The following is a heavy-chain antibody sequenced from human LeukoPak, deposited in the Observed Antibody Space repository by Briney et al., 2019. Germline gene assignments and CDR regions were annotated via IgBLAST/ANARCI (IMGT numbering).Heavy chain of an antibody. CDR3: TSVGFGPYYFDN. V-gene: IGHV3-15*01. CDR2: IKSKTDGGTT. Sequence: RIKSKTDGGTTDYAAPVKGRFTISRDDSKNTLYLQMNSLKTEDTAVYYCTSVGFGPYYFDNWGQGTLVAVSS. D-gene: IGHD3-10*01. J-gene: IGHJ4*02.